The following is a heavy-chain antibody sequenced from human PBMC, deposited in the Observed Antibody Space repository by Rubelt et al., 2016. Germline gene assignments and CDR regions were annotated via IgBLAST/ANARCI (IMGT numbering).Heavy chain of an antibody. D-gene: IGHD6-6*01. CDR1: GYSFTSYW. J-gene: IGHJ4*02. CDR3: ARRPSSSSIFDY. V-gene: IGHV5-51*01. CDR2: IYPGDSDT. Sequence: EVQLVQSGAEVKKPGESLKISCKGSGYSFTSYWIGWVRQMPGKGLEWMGIIYPGDSDTCCGPSFQGQFTTSAATSISTAYLQWSSLKAADTARYYCARRPSSSSIFDYWGQGTLVTVSS.